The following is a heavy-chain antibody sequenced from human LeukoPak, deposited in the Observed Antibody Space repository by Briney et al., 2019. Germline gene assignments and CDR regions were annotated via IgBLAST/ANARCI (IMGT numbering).Heavy chain of an antibody. Sequence: PGGSLRLSCAASGFTFSSYAMHWVRQAPGKGLEWVAVISYDGSNKYYADSVKGRFTISRDNSKNTLYLQMNSLRAEDTAVYYCAREAPTLGMAEAFDIWGQGTMVTVSS. CDR2: ISYDGSNK. CDR3: AREAPTLGMAEAFDI. J-gene: IGHJ3*02. V-gene: IGHV3-30-3*01. D-gene: IGHD5-24*01. CDR1: GFTFSSYA.